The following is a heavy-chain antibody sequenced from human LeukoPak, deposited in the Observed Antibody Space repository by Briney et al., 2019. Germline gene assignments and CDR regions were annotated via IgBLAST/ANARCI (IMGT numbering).Heavy chain of an antibody. V-gene: IGHV4-34*01. J-gene: IGHJ2*01. CDR1: GGSFSGYY. Sequence: SETLSLTCAVYGGSFSGYYWSWIRQPPGKGLEWIGVINHSGSTNYNPSLKTRVTISVDTSKNQFSLKLSSVTAADTAVYYCARGFRKHIVVVTATPGWYFDLWGRGTLVSVSS. CDR3: ARGFRKHIVVVTATPGWYFDL. CDR2: INHSGST. D-gene: IGHD2-21*02.